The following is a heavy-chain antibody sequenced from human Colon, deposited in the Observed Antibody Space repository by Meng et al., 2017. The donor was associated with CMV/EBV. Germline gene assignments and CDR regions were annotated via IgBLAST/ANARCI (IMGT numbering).Heavy chain of an antibody. CDR2: VYYSGYT. D-gene: IGHD2-21*01. CDR3: ARDRHSEVVIALKGTFDI. CDR1: GGSISSTSYY. V-gene: IGHV4-39*07. J-gene: IGHJ3*02. Sequence: GSLRLSCNVSGGSISSTSYYWAWIRQSPGKGLEWIGSVYYSGYTYSNPSLSSRLSISVDRSKNQFCLRLSSVTAADTAVYYCARDRHSEVVIALKGTFDIWGQGTRVTVSS.